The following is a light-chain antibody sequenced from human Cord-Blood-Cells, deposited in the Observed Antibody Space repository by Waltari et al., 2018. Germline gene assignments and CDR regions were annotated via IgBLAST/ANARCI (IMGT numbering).Light chain of an antibody. CDR3: KQRST. Sequence: EIVLTKSPAPLSLSPGERDTLPCRASQSVSSYLAWYQQKPGQAPRLLIYDASNGATSIPARFSGSESGTDFTLTISSREPEDCAVYYCKQRSTFGGGTKVEIK. J-gene: IGKJ4*01. CDR1: QSVSSY. CDR2: DAS. V-gene: IGKV3-11*01.